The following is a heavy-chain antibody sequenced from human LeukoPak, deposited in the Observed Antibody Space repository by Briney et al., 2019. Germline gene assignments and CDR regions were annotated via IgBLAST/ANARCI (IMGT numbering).Heavy chain of an antibody. CDR3: ARDGRSSVYEAYYYYYYMDV. Sequence: PGRSLRLSCAASGFTFSSYAMHWVRQAPGKGLEWVAVISYDGSNKYYADSVKGRFTISRDNSKNTLYLQMNSLRAEDTAVYYCARDGRSSVYEAYYYYYYMDVWGKGTTVTVSS. J-gene: IGHJ6*03. D-gene: IGHD2-8*01. CDR1: GFTFSSYA. V-gene: IGHV3-30*04. CDR2: ISYDGSNK.